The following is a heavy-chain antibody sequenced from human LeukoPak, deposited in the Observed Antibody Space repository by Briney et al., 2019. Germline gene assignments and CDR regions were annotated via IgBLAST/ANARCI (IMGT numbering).Heavy chain of an antibody. CDR2: ISGTGGSV. CDR1: GFTLNSYA. D-gene: IGHD1-26*01. V-gene: IGHV3-23*01. CDR3: AKGGKWDVTPFDY. Sequence: PGGSLRLSCAASGFTLNSYAMNWVRQAPGKGLEWVSSISGTGGSVYYAVSVKGRFTISRDHSKNILYLQMNSLRAEDTAVYYCAKGGKWDVTPFDYWGQGTLVTVSS. J-gene: IGHJ4*02.